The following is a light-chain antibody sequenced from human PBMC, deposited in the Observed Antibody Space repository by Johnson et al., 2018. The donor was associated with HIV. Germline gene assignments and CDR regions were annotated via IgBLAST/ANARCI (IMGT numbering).Light chain of an antibody. V-gene: IGLV1-51*01. Sequence: QSVLTQPPSVSAAPGQRVTRSYSGSSSNIGNNFVSWFRQLPRRAPKVLIYDNNKRPSGIPDRFSVSKSGTSATLGITGLQTGDEADYYCGTWDSSLRAYGFGTGTKVTVL. CDR2: DNN. CDR3: GTWDSSLRAYG. CDR1: SSNIGNNF. J-gene: IGLJ1*01.